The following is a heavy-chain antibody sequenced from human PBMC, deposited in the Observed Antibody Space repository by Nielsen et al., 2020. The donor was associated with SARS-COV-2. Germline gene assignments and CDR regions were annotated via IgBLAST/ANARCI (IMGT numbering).Heavy chain of an antibody. Sequence: LKISCAAPGFAFSNYAMHWVRQAPGKGLEWVAVISYDGRNKYYADSVRGRFTISRDNSKNMVYLQMNSLRAEDTAVYYCARALGIFGVVTHYNGMDVWGQGTTVTVSS. CDR2: ISYDGRNK. D-gene: IGHD3-3*01. CDR3: ARALGIFGVVTHYNGMDV. J-gene: IGHJ6*02. CDR1: GFAFSNYA. V-gene: IGHV3-30*04.